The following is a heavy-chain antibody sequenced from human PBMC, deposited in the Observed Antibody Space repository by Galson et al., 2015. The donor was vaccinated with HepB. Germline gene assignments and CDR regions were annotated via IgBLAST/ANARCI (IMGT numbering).Heavy chain of an antibody. CDR2: TRSKPYGGTT. V-gene: IGHV3-49*03. CDR3: ARDGDTAPPDY. CDR1: GFSFRDYA. J-gene: IGHJ4*02. Sequence: SLRLSCATSGFSFRDYAMNWFRQAPGKGLEWVGFTRSKPYGGTTQYVASVKGRFTISRDDSKSIAYLQMDSLGVEDTAVYYCARDGDTAPPDYWGQGTLATVSS.